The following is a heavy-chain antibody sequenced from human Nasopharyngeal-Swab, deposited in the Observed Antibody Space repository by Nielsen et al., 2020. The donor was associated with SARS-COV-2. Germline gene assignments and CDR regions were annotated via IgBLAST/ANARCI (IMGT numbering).Heavy chain of an antibody. CDR3: TRKLYDFWSGYYTGAYDY. Sequence: GGSLRLSCTASGFTFGDYAMSWFRQAPGKGLAWVGVIRRKAYGGTKEYAPSVKGRFTISRDDSKSIAYLQLNSLKTEDTAVYYCTRKLYDFWSGYYTGAYDYWGQGTLVTVSS. V-gene: IGHV3-49*03. CDR2: IRRKAYGGTK. J-gene: IGHJ4*02. CDR1: GFTFGDYA. D-gene: IGHD3-3*01.